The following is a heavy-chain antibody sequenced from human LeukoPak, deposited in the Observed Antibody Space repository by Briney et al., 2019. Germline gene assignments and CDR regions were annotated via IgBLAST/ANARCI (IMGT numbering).Heavy chain of an antibody. Sequence: GGSLRLSCAASGFTVRSNHMSWVRQAPGKGLEWVSVIYSDDSTNNADSVKGRFTISRDNSKNTLYLQMNSLRAEDTAVYYCAREDSRGGGFDPWGQGTLVTVSS. J-gene: IGHJ5*02. D-gene: IGHD6-13*01. V-gene: IGHV3-53*05. CDR3: AREDSRGGGFDP. CDR2: IYSDDST. CDR1: GFTVRSNH.